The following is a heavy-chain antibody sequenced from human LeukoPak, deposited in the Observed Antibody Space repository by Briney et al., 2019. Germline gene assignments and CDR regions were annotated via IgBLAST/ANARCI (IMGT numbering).Heavy chain of an antibody. V-gene: IGHV3-7*03. D-gene: IGHD2-15*01. CDR1: GFTFSTYW. J-gene: IGHJ4*02. Sequence: GGSLRLSCAASGFTFSTYWMKWVRQAPGKGLEWVASIKEDGSEKYYVDSVKGRFTISRDNAKNSLYLQMNSLRAEDTAVYYCARGRRYCSGGSCTTPRLYFDYWGQGTLVTVSS. CDR3: ARGRRYCSGGSCTTPRLYFDY. CDR2: IKEDGSEK.